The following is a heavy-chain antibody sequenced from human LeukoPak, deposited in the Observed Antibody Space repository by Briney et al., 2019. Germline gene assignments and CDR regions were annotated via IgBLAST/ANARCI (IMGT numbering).Heavy chain of an antibody. CDR2: ISSNGGST. Sequence: PGGSLRLSCAASGFTFSSYAMHWVRQAPGKGLEYVSAISSNGGSTYYANSVKGRFTISRDNSKNTLYLQMGSLRAEDMAVYYCARDSYYGSGRPFGYWGQGTLVTVSS. J-gene: IGHJ4*02. D-gene: IGHD3-10*01. CDR3: ARDSYYGSGRPFGY. V-gene: IGHV3-64*01. CDR1: GFTFSSYA.